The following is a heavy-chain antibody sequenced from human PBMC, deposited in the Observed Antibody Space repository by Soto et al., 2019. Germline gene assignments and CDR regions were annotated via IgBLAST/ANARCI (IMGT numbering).Heavy chain of an antibody. D-gene: IGHD2-8*01. J-gene: IGHJ2*01. CDR3: ARDIMPLTNDWYFDL. V-gene: IGHV4-30-4*01. Sequence: QVQLQESGPGLVKPSETLSLTCTVSGGSISGGVHSWSWIRQPPGKGLEWIGHIFDSGSTYYNPSLKSRLTISVDTSKNQFSLRLSSVTAADTAVYYCARDIMPLTNDWYFDLWGRRTLVTVSS. CDR2: IFDSGST. CDR1: GGSISGGVHS.